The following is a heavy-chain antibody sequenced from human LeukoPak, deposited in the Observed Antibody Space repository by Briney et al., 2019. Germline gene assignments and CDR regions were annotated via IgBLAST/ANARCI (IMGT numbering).Heavy chain of an antibody. CDR1: GGSISSYY. CDR3: ARDGSSGWYGWFDP. J-gene: IGHJ5*02. Sequence: PSETLSLTCTVSGGSISSYYWSWLRQPAGKGLEWIGRIYTSGSTNFNPSLKSRVPMSVGTSKNQFSLRLTSLTAADTAVYYCARDGSSGWYGWFDPWGQGTLVTVSS. D-gene: IGHD6-13*01. CDR2: IYTSGST. V-gene: IGHV4-4*07.